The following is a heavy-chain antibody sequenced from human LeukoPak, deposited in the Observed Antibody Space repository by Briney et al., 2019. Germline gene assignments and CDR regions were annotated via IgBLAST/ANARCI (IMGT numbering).Heavy chain of an antibody. CDR1: GGSISSYY. D-gene: IGHD3-3*01. CDR2: IYYSGST. V-gene: IGHV4-59*08. J-gene: IGHJ4*02. Sequence: SETLSLTCTVSGGSISSYYWSWIRQPPGKGLEWIGYIYYSGSTNYNPSLKSRVTISVDTSKNQFSLKLSSVTAADTAVYYCAGLTIFGVVLNPYYFDYWGQGTLVTVSS. CDR3: AGLTIFGVVLNPYYFDY.